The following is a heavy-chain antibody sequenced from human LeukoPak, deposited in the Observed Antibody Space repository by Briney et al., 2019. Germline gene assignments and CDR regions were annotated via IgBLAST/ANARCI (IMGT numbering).Heavy chain of an antibody. D-gene: IGHD2-2*01. CDR1: GYTLTELS. Sequence: ASVKVSCKVSGYTLTELSMHWVRQAPGKGLEWMGGFDPEDGETIYAQKFQGSVNMTEDTSTDTAYMELSSLRSEDTAVYYCATNYASRTALEYWGQGTLVNVSS. J-gene: IGHJ4*02. CDR3: ATNYASRTALEY. V-gene: IGHV1-24*01. CDR2: FDPEDGET.